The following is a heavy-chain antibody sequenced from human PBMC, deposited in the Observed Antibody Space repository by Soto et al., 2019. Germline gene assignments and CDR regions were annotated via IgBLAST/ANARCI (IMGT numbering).Heavy chain of an antibody. D-gene: IGHD2-15*01. CDR3: AREVKSTGGPDGFDI. Sequence: LRLSFAASVFSISSYEMNWVRQAPGKGLEWVSAISSSGNYIYYADSVRGRFTISRVSAKNSLFLQMNSLRAADTALYYCAREVKSTGGPDGFDIWGQGTMVTVSS. CDR2: ISSSGNYI. CDR1: VFSISSYE. J-gene: IGHJ3*02. V-gene: IGHV3-21*01.